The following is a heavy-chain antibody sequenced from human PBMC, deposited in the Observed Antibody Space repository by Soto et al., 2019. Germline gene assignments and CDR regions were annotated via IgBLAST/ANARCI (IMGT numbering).Heavy chain of an antibody. D-gene: IGHD1-26*01. CDR3: ARRGSGSYYDY. CDR1: GFTFSTYA. V-gene: IGHV3-23*01. J-gene: IGHJ4*02. Sequence: EVQLLESGGGLVQPGGSLSLSCAASGFTFSTYAMSWFRQAPVKGLEWVSAISGSVDSTYYADSVKGRFTISRDNSKNTLYLQMNSLRAEDTAVYYCARRGSGSYYDYWGQGTLVTVSS. CDR2: ISGSVDST.